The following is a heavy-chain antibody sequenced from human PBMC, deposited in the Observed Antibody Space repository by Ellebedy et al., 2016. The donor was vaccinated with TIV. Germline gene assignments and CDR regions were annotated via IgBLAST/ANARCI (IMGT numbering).Heavy chain of an antibody. CDR3: AKEWDY. J-gene: IGHJ4*02. V-gene: IGHV3-7*03. CDR2: IKQDGSQK. Sequence: GESLKISCAASGFTFGNYWMSWVRQAPGKGLEWVANIKQDGSQKYYVDSVKGRFTISRDSAKNSLFLQMNSLRAEDTAVYYCAKEWDYWGQGTLVTVSS. CDR1: GFTFGNYW.